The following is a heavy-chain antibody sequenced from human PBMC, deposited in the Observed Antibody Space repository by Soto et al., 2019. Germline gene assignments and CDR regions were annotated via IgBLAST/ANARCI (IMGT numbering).Heavy chain of an antibody. D-gene: IGHD6-6*01. CDR3: AGGIAARPLGY. V-gene: IGHV4-30-2*01. CDR1: GGSISSGGSF. CDR2: IYHSGST. Sequence: QLQLQESGSGLVKPSQTLSLTCAVSGGSISSGGSFWSWIRQPPGKGLEWIGYIYHSGSTYYNPSLKSRVTISVDRSKNQFSLKLNSVTAADTAVYYCAGGIAARPLGYWGQGTLVTVSS. J-gene: IGHJ4*02.